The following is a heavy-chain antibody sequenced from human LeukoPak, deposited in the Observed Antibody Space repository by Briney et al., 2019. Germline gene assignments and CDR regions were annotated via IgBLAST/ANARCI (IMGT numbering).Heavy chain of an antibody. CDR2: INPNSGGT. D-gene: IGHD4-23*01. Sequence: ASVKVSCKASGYTFTGYYMHRVRQAPGQGPEWMGWINPNSGGTNYAQKFQGRVTMTRDTSISTAYMELSRLRSDDTAVYYCARGSLGPYGGAPPHLYYYYGMDVWGQGTTVTVSS. CDR1: GYTFTGYY. CDR3: ARGSLGPYGGAPPHLYYYYGMDV. V-gene: IGHV1-2*02. J-gene: IGHJ6*02.